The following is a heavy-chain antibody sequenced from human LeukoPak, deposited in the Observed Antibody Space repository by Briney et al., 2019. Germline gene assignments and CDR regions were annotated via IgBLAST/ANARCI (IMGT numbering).Heavy chain of an antibody. Sequence: GGSLRLSCAASGFTFSSYWMHWVRQAPGKGLEYVSAISSNGGSTYYADSVKGRFIISRDNSKNTLYLQMSSLRAEDTAVYYCVKTIAVAGNFDYWGQGTLVTVSS. CDR3: VKTIAVAGNFDY. D-gene: IGHD6-19*01. CDR2: ISSNGGST. CDR1: GFTFSSYW. J-gene: IGHJ4*02. V-gene: IGHV3-64D*06.